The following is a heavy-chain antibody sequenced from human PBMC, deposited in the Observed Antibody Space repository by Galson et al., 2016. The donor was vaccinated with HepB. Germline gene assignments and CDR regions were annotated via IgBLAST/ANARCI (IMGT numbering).Heavy chain of an antibody. J-gene: IGHJ6*02. D-gene: IGHD3-3*01. CDR3: ARGMLGGDFWSGYYKGLYYYYGMDV. Sequence: ETLSLTCTVSGGSISSYYWSWIRQPPGKGLEWIGCIHYSGSTNYNPSLKSRVTLSVDTSKNQFSLKLSSVTAADTAVYYCARGMLGGDFWSGYYKGLYYYYGMDVWGQGTTVTVSS. CDR1: GGSISSYY. CDR2: IHYSGST. V-gene: IGHV4-59*01.